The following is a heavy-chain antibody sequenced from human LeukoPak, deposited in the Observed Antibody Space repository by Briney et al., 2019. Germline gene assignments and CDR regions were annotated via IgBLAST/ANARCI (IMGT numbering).Heavy chain of an antibody. D-gene: IGHD3-22*01. CDR3: AKVHYDSRGYDDFQH. CDR1: GFTFSSYG. CDR2: ISFDGSTK. J-gene: IGHJ1*01. V-gene: IGHV3-30*18. Sequence: PGGSLRLSCAASGFTFSSYGMHWVRQAPGKGLEWVAVISFDGSTKYYADSVRGRFTISRDNSKNTLYLQMSNLRTEDTAVYYCAKVHYDSRGYDDFQHWGQGTLVTISS.